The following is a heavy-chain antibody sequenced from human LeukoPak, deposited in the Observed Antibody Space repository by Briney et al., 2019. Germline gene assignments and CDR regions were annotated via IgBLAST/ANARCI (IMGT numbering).Heavy chain of an antibody. V-gene: IGHV3-48*02. CDR3: ARVSAPGTSGWYFGY. CDR2: ISTSSNRI. CDR1: GFTFSSYG. D-gene: IGHD6-19*01. Sequence: GGSLRLSCAASGFTFSSYGMNWVRQAPGKGLEWVSYISTSSNRIDYADSVKGRFTMSRDNAKNLLYLQMNSLRDEDAAMYYCARVSAPGTSGWYFGYWGQGTLVTVSS. J-gene: IGHJ4*02.